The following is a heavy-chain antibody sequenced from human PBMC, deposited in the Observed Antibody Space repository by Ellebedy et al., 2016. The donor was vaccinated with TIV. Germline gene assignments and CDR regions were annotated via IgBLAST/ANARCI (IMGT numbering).Heavy chain of an antibody. CDR1: GFTFSSYG. CDR2: IWYDGSNK. V-gene: IGHV3-33*01. Sequence: GGSLRLSXAASGFTFSSYGMHWVRQAPGKGLEWVAVIWYDGSNKYYADSVKGRFTISRDNSKNTLYLQMNSLRAEDTAVYYCARARDPYGFDIWGQGTMVTVSS. J-gene: IGHJ3*02. D-gene: IGHD2-21*02. CDR3: ARARDPYGFDI.